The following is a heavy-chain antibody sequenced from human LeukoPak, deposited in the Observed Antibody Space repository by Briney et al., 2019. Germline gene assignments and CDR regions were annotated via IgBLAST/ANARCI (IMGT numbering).Heavy chain of an antibody. J-gene: IGHJ4*02. V-gene: IGHV3-23*01. Sequence: PGGSLRLSCAASGFTFSSYAMSWVRQAPGEGLEWVSAISGSGGSTYYADSVKGRFTISRDNSKNTLYLQMNSLRAEDTAVYYCAKDLAITMIVVGLFDYWGQGTLVTVSS. CDR1: GFTFSSYA. CDR2: ISGSGGST. D-gene: IGHD3-22*01. CDR3: AKDLAITMIVVGLFDY.